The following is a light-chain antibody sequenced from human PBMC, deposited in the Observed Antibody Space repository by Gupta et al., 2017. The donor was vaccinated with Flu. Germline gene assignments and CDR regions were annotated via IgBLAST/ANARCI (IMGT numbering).Light chain of an antibody. CDR3: GSYTAINKWL. J-gene: IGLJ2*01. CDR2: DVT. CDR1: SSDIGDYNF. V-gene: IGLV2-14*03. Sequence: SALPQPASVSGSPGPSITISCSGPSSDIGDYNFVSWYQQHPGKAPNLMIYDVTHRPSGVSLRFSGSKSGNTASLTISGLQAEDEADYYCGSYTAINKWLFGGGTQLT.